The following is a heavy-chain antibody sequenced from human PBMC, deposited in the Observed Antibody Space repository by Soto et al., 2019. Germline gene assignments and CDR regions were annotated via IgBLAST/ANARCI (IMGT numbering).Heavy chain of an antibody. D-gene: IGHD4-17*01. CDR3: ATYGQHLMDS. Sequence: EVQLLESGGGLVQPGGSLRLSCAASGFTFSSFAMKWVRQAPGKGLGWVSVIGSGGDGIHYADSVKGRFTISRDNSKNTVNLQMNSLRAEDTAVYYCATYGQHLMDSWGQGTLVTVSS. J-gene: IGHJ4*02. CDR1: GFTFSSFA. CDR2: IGSGGDGI. V-gene: IGHV3-23*01.